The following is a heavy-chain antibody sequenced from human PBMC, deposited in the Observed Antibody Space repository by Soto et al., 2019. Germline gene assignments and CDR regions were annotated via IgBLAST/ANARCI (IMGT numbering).Heavy chain of an antibody. CDR3: ARQYYYDSSGFPRGYDI. CDR2: IYPGDSDT. D-gene: IGHD3-22*01. V-gene: IGHV5-51*01. J-gene: IGHJ3*02. CDR1: GYSFISHW. Sequence: GESLKISCKGSGYSFISHWIAWVRQVPGKGLEWMGVIYPGDSDTRYTPSFQGQVTISADKSISTAYVQWRSLKASDTAMYYCARQYYYDSSGFPRGYDICRQGTMVTVSS.